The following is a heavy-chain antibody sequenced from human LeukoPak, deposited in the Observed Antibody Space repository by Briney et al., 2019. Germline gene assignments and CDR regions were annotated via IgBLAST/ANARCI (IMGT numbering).Heavy chain of an antibody. Sequence: GGSLRLSCAASGFTFSDSAMHWVRQASGKGLEWVGHIRTKANSYAKTHAASVKGRFTISRDDAKNTAYLQMISLKAEDTAVYYCMGYYGSGTYYSGDYYDGMDVWGQGTTVTVSS. D-gene: IGHD3-10*01. CDR1: GFTFSDSA. V-gene: IGHV3-73*01. CDR2: IRTKANSYAK. J-gene: IGHJ6*02. CDR3: MGYYGSGTYYSGDYYDGMDV.